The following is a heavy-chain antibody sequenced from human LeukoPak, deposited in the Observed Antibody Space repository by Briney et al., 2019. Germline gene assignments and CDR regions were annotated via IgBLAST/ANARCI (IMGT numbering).Heavy chain of an antibody. CDR2: IKQDGSEK. J-gene: IGHJ4*02. D-gene: IGHD2/OR15-2a*01. CDR1: GFSFSPYS. V-gene: IGHV3-7*03. CDR3: ARVLSYYFDY. Sequence: GGSLRLSCAASGFSFSPYSMSWVRQAPGKGLEWVANIKQDGSEKYYVDSVKGRFTISRDNAKNSLYLQMNSLRAEDTAVYYCARVLSYYFDYWGQGTLVTVSS.